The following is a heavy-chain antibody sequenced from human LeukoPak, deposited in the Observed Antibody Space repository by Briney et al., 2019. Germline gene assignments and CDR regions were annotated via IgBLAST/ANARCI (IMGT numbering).Heavy chain of an antibody. CDR3: AELGITMIGGV. J-gene: IGHJ6*04. V-gene: IGHV3-48*03. Sequence: GGSLRLSCAASGFTFSSYEMNWVRQAPGKGLEWVSYISSSGSTIYYADSVKGRFTISRDNAKNSLYPQMNSLRAEDTPVYYCAELGITMIGGVWGKGTTVTISS. CDR1: GFTFSSYE. CDR2: ISSSGSTI. D-gene: IGHD3-10*02.